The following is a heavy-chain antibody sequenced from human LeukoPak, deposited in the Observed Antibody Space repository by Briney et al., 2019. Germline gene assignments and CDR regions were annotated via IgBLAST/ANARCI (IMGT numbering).Heavy chain of an antibody. CDR2: IIPMFGTT. J-gene: IGHJ6*03. CDR1: GGTFDTYI. D-gene: IGHD1-1*01. V-gene: IGHV1-69*05. CDR3: AKATTSHDQYYYMDV. Sequence: ASVKVSCKASGGTFDTYIIAWVRQAPEQGLEWMGRIIPMFGTTIYAQKFQDRVTITTDESSSTVYMEMSSLTSEDTAVYYCAKATTSHDQYYYMDVWGKGTMVVVSS.